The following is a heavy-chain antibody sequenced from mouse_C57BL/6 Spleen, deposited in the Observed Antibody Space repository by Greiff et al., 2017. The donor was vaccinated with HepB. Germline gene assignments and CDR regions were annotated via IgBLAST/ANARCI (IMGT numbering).Heavy chain of an antibody. J-gene: IGHJ2*01. CDR3: ARREYYGSLDY. D-gene: IGHD1-1*01. V-gene: IGHV5-6*01. Sequence: EVQGVESGGDLVKPGGSLKLSCAASGFTFSSYGMSWVRQTPDKRLEWVATISSGGSYTYYPDSVKGRFTISRDNAKNTLYLQMSSLKSEDTAMYYCARREYYGSLDYWGQGTTLTVSS. CDR1: GFTFSSYG. CDR2: ISSGGSYT.